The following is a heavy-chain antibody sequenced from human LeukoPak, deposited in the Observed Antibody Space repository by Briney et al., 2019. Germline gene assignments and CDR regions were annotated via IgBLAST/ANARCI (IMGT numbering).Heavy chain of an antibody. V-gene: IGHV3-66*01. D-gene: IGHD1-26*01. CDR2: IYSGGGT. CDR3: ARDIAVGASDY. Sequence: PGGSLRLSCAASGFTVSSNYMSWVRQAPGKGLEWVSVIYSGGGTYYADSVKGRFTISRDNSKNTLYLQMNSLRAEDTAVYYCARDIAVGASDYWGQGTLVTVSS. CDR1: GFTVSSNY. J-gene: IGHJ4*02.